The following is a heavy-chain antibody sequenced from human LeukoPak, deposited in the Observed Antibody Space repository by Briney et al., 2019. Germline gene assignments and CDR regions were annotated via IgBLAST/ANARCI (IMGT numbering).Heavy chain of an antibody. Sequence: GSLRLSCAASGFTFSDYWVHWVRQAPGKGLVWVSRINSDESSTTYADSVKGRFTISRDNAKNTLYLQVNSLRPEDTAVYYCARCFWGSSYYGMDVWGKGTTATVSS. V-gene: IGHV3-74*01. CDR1: GFTFSDYW. CDR2: INSDESST. CDR3: ARCFWGSSYYGMDV. J-gene: IGHJ6*04. D-gene: IGHD7-27*01.